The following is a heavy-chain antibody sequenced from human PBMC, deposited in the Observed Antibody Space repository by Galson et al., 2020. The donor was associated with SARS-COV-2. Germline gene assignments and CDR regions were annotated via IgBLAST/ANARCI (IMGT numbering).Heavy chain of an antibody. J-gene: IGHJ6*02. D-gene: IGHD3-22*01. V-gene: IGHV1-3*04. CDR1: GYTFSSYP. Sequence: ASVKVSCKASGYTFSSYPMHWVRQAPGQNLEWMGWMHTENGNTKYSEKFQGRVTITRDKAANTVYLELSSLRSGDTAVYYCARLEYSSRGMDVWGQGTTVTVSS. CDR3: ARLEYSSRGMDV. CDR2: MHTENGNT.